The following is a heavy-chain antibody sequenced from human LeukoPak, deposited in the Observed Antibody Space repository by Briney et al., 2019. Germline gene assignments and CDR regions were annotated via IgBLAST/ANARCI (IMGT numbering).Heavy chain of an antibody. Sequence: PGGSLRLSCAASGFTFSSYWMSWVRQAPGKGLEWVANIKQDGSEKYYVDSVKGRFTISRDNAKNSLYLQMNSLRAEDTAVYYCARESMYYDFWSGYSGWGQGTLVTVSS. CDR2: IKQDGSEK. J-gene: IGHJ4*02. CDR1: GFTFSSYW. CDR3: ARESMYYDFWSGYSG. D-gene: IGHD3-3*01. V-gene: IGHV3-7*01.